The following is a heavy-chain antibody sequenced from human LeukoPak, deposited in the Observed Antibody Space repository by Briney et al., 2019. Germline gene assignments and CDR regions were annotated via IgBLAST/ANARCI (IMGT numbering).Heavy chain of an antibody. V-gene: IGHV4-39*07. CDR2: IYYSGTT. J-gene: IGHJ5*02. D-gene: IGHD2-2*01. Sequence: SETLSLTCTVSGDSLISSSDYYWGWIRQPPGRGLEWIGMIYYSGTTYYNPSLQSRVAISMDTSKNQFSLRLTSVTAADTAVYYCARDHVYCSSTSCKTRENWFDPWGQGTLVTVSS. CDR1: GDSLISSSDYY. CDR3: ARDHVYCSSTSCKTRENWFDP.